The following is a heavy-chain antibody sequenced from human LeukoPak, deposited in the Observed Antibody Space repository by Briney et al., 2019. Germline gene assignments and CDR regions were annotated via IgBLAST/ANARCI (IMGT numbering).Heavy chain of an antibody. CDR2: MNPNSGNT. CDR3: ARGLIIGNWFDP. D-gene: IGHD2-8*01. CDR1: GYTFTSYD. Sequence: ATVKVSCKASGYTFTSYDINWVRQATGQGRGWMGWMNPNSGNTGYAQKFQGRVTITRNTSISTAYMELSSLRSEDTAVYYCARGLIIGNWFDPWGQGTLVIVSS. V-gene: IGHV1-8*01. J-gene: IGHJ5*02.